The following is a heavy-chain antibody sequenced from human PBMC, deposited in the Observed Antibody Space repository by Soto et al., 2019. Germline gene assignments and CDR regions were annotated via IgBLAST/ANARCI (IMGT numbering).Heavy chain of an antibody. Sequence: GGSLRLSCAASGFTFSTYALHWVRQAPGKGLEWVATVTSDGSNKYHADSVEGRFTISRDDSKNTLYLQLDSLRAEDTAVYYCGRITLKTSVDTFDFWGQGTMVTVSS. CDR1: GFTFSTYA. V-gene: IGHV3-30-3*01. D-gene: IGHD3-22*01. CDR2: VTSDGSNK. CDR3: GRITLKTSVDTFDF. J-gene: IGHJ3*01.